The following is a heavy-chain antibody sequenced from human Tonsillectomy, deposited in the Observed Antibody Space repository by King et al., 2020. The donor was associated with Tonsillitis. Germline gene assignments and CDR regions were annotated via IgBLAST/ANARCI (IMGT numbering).Heavy chain of an antibody. V-gene: IGHV3-30*04. CDR3: ASDPDGYYLDY. D-gene: IGHD3-10*01. CDR2: ISYDGSDK. J-gene: IGHJ4*02. CDR1: GFTFSSYT. Sequence: VQLVESGGGVVQPGRSLRLSCAASGFTFSSYTMHWVRQAPGKGLEWVAVISYDGSDKYYADSVKGQFTISRDNSKNKMYLQMNSLRAEDTAVYFCASDPDGYYLDYWGQGTLVTVSS.